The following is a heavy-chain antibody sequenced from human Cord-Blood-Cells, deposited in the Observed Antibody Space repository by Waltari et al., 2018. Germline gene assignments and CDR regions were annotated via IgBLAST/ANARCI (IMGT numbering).Heavy chain of an antibody. CDR1: GYTFTGYY. J-gene: IGHJ6*03. Sequence: QVQLVQSGAEVKKPGASVTVSCKASGYTFTGYYMHWVRQAPGQGLEWMGWINPNSGGTNYAQKFQGRVTMTRDTSISTAYMELSRLRSDDTAVYYCASRECSSTSCSQPYYYYYMDVWGKGTTVTVSS. CDR3: ASRECSSTSCSQPYYYYYMDV. V-gene: IGHV1-2*02. D-gene: IGHD2-2*01. CDR2: INPNSGGT.